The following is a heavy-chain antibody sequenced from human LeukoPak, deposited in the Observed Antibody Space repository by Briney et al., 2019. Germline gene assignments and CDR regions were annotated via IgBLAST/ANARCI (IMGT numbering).Heavy chain of an antibody. CDR1: GGSISSYY. CDR2: TYYSGST. J-gene: IGHJ3*02. Sequence: SETLSLTCTVSGGSISSYYWSWIRQPPGKGLEWIGYTYYSGSTNYNPSLKSRVTISVDTSKNQFSLKLSSVTAADTAVYYCARVYPGAFDIWGQGTMVTVSS. CDR3: ARVYPGAFDI. V-gene: IGHV4-59*01.